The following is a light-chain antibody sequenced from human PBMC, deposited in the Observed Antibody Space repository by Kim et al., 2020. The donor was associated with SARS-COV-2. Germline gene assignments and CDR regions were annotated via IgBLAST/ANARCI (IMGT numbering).Light chain of an antibody. CDR3: NSYTSSTSDG. CDR2: DVT. J-gene: IGLJ1*01. CDR1: SSDVGHYNS. Sequence: QSALTQPASVSGTPGQSITIPCTGTSSDVGHYNSVSWYQQHPGKAPKLMIYDVTKRPSGVSIHFSGSKSGNTASLTISGLQAEDEADYYCNSYTSSTSDGFGTGTKVTVL. V-gene: IGLV2-14*01.